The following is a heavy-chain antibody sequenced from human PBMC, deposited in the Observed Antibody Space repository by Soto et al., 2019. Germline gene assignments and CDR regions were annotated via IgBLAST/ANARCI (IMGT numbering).Heavy chain of an antibody. CDR3: AKIGFSSSGDYYYYYGMDV. Sequence: HGGSPRLCCAACGFTVCSYAMSWVRQDPGKGLDWVSAISGSGGSTYYADSVKGRFTISRDNSKNTLYLQMNSLRAEDTAVYYCAKIGFSSSGDYYYYYGMDVWGQGTTVTVSS. CDR2: ISGSGGST. CDR1: GFTVCSYA. J-gene: IGHJ6*02. D-gene: IGHD6-13*01. V-gene: IGHV3-23*01.